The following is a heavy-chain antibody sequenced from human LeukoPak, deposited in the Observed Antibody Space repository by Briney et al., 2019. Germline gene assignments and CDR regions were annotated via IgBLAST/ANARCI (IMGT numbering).Heavy chain of an antibody. CDR1: GFTFTTYA. D-gene: IGHD6-19*01. Sequence: PGGSLRLSCAASGFTFTTYAMNWVRQAPGKGLEWVSAILGGGNTYYADSVKGRFTISRGTSKNTLYLQMNSLRVEDTAVYYCAKDREPDSGWNFDYWGQGTLVSVSS. CDR3: AKDREPDSGWNFDY. J-gene: IGHJ4*02. CDR2: ILGGGNT. V-gene: IGHV3-23*01.